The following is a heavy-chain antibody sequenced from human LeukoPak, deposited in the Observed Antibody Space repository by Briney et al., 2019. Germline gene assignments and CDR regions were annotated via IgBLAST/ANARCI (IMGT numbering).Heavy chain of an antibody. CDR3: AKDLVSGSFYGPFGY. CDR1: GFSFSSYP. V-gene: IGHV3-23*01. D-gene: IGHD1-26*01. J-gene: IGHJ4*02. CDR2: MSGSGGST. Sequence: GGSLRLSCAASGFSFSSYPMSWVRQAPGKGLEWVSSMSGSGGSTYYADSVKGRLTISRDNSKNTLHLQMNSLRAEDTAIYYCAKDLVSGSFYGPFGYWGQGTPVTVSS.